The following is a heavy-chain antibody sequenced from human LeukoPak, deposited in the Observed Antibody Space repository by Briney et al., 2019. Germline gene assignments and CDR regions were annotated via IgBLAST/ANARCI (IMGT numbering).Heavy chain of an antibody. CDR1: GFTVSSNY. J-gene: IGHJ4*02. D-gene: IGHD3-22*01. CDR3: ARVDYYDSSGYLDY. V-gene: IGHV3-53*01. CDR2: IYSGGST. Sequence: GGSLRLSCAASGFTVSSNYMSWVRQAPGKGLEWVSAIYSGGSTYYADSVKGRFTISRDNSKNTLYLQMNSLRAEDTAVYYCARVDYYDSSGYLDYWGQGTLVTVSS.